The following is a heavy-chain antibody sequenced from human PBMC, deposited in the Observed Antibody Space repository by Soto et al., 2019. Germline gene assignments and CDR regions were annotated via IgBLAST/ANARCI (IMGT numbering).Heavy chain of an antibody. V-gene: IGHV1-24*01. Sequence: ASVKVSCKTSGYTFTSFGISWVRQAPGKGLEWMGGFDPEDGETIYAQKFQGRVTMTEDTSTDTAYMELSSLRSEDTAVYYCATAPVEAAAVPEEFFYWGQGTLVTVSS. D-gene: IGHD6-13*01. CDR2: FDPEDGET. CDR1: GYTFTSFG. J-gene: IGHJ4*02. CDR3: ATAPVEAAAVPEEFFY.